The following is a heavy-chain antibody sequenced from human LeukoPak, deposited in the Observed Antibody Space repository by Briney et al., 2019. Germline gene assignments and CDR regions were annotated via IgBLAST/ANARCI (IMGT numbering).Heavy chain of an antibody. Sequence: ASVKVSCKASGYTFTGYYMHWVRQAPGQGLEWMGWINPNSGGTNYAQKFQGRVTMTRDTSISTAYLELSRLRSDDTAVYYCASSLERELRESPFDYWGQGTLVTVSS. CDR1: GYTFTGYY. D-gene: IGHD1-26*01. V-gene: IGHV1-2*02. CDR2: INPNSGGT. CDR3: ASSLERELRESPFDY. J-gene: IGHJ4*02.